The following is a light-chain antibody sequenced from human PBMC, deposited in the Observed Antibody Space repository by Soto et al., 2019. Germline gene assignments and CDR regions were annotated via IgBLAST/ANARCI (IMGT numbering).Light chain of an antibody. V-gene: IGLV2-14*01. CDR2: EVS. CDR3: SSYTSSSTLV. J-gene: IGLJ2*01. Sequence: QSALTQPASVSGSPGQSITISCTGSSSDVGGYNYVSWYQQHPGKAPKLMIYEVSKRPSGISNRFSGSKSGNTASLTLSGLQAEDDADYYCSSYTSSSTLVFGGGTKLTVL. CDR1: SSDVGGYNY.